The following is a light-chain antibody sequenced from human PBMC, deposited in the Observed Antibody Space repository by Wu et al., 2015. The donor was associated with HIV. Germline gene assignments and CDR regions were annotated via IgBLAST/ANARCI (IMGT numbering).Light chain of an antibody. Sequence: EVVLTQSPATLSLSPGDRATLSCRASQNFSSFLAWYQQRPGHPPRLLFFGASNRAFGIPPRFSAGGSGGDFALTISSLESEDFAIYYCQQRASFGQGT. CDR1: QNFSSF. V-gene: IGKV3-11*02. J-gene: IGKJ1*01. CDR2: GAS. CDR3: QQRAS.